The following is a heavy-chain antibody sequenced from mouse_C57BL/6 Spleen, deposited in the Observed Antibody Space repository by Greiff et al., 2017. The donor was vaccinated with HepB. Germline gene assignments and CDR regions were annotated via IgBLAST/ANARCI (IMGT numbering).Heavy chain of an antibody. CDR2: INPGSGGT. D-gene: IGHD1-1*01. V-gene: IGHV1-54*01. CDR1: GYAFTNYL. CDR3: AREGKFYVYYFDY. J-gene: IGHJ2*01. Sequence: QVQLKHSGAELVRPGTSVKVSCKASGYAFTNYLIEWVKQRPGQGLEWIGVINPGSGGTNYNEKFKGKATLTADKSSSTAYMQLSSLTSEDSAVYFCAREGKFYVYYFDYWGQGTTLTVSS.